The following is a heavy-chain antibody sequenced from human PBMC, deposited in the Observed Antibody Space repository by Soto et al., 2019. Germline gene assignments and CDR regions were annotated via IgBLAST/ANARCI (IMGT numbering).Heavy chain of an antibody. D-gene: IGHD3-3*01. J-gene: IGHJ5*02. CDR1: GYTFTSYY. CDR2: INPSGGST. V-gene: IGHV1-46*01. CDR3: ARDPVSGFWSGYYNWFDP. Sequence: QVQLVQSGAEVKKPGASVKVSCKASGYTFTSYYMHWVRQAPGQGLEWMGIINPSGGSTSYAQKCQGRVTMTRDTSTSTVYMELSSLRSEDTAVYYCARDPVSGFWSGYYNWFDPWGQGTLVTVSS.